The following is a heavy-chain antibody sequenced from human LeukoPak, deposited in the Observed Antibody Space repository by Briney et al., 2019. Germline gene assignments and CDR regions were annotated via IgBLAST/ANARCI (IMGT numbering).Heavy chain of an antibody. J-gene: IGHJ6*02. V-gene: IGHV1-2*06. CDR2: INPNSGDT. CDR3: ARVDTELNYYYYGMDV. CDR1: GYTFTGYH. Sequence: ASVKVSCKASGYTFTGYHMHWVRRAPGQGLEWMGRINPNSGDTNYAQKFQGRVTMTRDTSISTAYMELSRLRSDDTAVYYCARVDTELNYYYYGMDVWGQGTTVTVSS. D-gene: IGHD1-7*01.